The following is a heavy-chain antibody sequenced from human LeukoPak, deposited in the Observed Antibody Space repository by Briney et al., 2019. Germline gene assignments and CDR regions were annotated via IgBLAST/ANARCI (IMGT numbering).Heavy chain of an antibody. CDR1: GYTFTSYA. D-gene: IGHD5-18*01. Sequence: ASVKVSCKASGYTFTSYAMHWVRQAPGQRLEWMGWVNAGNGNTKYSQKFQSRVTTTRDTSASTAYMKLSSLRSEDTAVYYCARAADTAMVTPDYWGQGTLVTVSS. J-gene: IGHJ4*02. CDR2: VNAGNGNT. CDR3: ARAADTAMVTPDY. V-gene: IGHV1-3*01.